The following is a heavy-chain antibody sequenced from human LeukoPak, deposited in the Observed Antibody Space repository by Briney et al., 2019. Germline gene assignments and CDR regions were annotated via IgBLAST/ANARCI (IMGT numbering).Heavy chain of an antibody. CDR1: GFTFSSYE. Sequence: PGGSLRLSCAASGFTFSSYEMNWVRQAPGKGLEWVSLISSSSLTIYYTDSVKGRFTISRDNAKNSLYLQMNSLRAEDMAVYYCARARPPPRGYRPGELLLFDYWGQGTLVTVSS. V-gene: IGHV3-48*03. CDR3: ARARPPPRGYRPGELLLFDY. D-gene: IGHD5-12*01. J-gene: IGHJ4*02. CDR2: ISSSSLTI.